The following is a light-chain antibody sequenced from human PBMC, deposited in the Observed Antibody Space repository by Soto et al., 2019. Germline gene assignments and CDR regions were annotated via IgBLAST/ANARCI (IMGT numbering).Light chain of an antibody. CDR3: CSYAGSYTWG. Sequence: QSVLTQPRSVSGSPGQSVTISCTGTSSDVGGYNYVSWYQQHPGKAPKLMIYDVSKRPSGVPDRFSGSKSGNTASLTISGLQAEDEAAYYCCSYAGSYTWGFGGGTQLTGL. CDR2: DVS. CDR1: SSDVGGYNY. V-gene: IGLV2-11*01. J-gene: IGLJ3*02.